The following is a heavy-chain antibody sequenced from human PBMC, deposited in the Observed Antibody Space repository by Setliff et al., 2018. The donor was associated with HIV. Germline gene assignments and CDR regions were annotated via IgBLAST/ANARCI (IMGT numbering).Heavy chain of an antibody. V-gene: IGHV3-21*04. D-gene: IGHD3-9*01. J-gene: IGHJ4*02. CDR3: AREPYYDILTGYLDY. CDR2: ISSSSSYL. Sequence: GGSLRLSCAASGFTFSSYGMNWVRQAPGKGLEWVSSISSSSSYLYYAESVKGRFTISRENAKNTLYLQMNSLRAEDTALYYCAREPYYDILTGYLDYWGQGALVTVSS. CDR1: GFTFSSYG.